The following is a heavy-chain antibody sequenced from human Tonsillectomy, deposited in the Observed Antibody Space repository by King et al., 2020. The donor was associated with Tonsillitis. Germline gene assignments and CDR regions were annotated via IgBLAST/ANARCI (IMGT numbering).Heavy chain of an antibody. D-gene: IGHD1-26*01. Sequence: VQLVESGGGLVQPGGSLRLSCSASGFTFSCYAMHWVRQAPGKGLEYVSVISSNGGNTYYADSVNGRFTISRDNSKNTLYVQMSSLRAEDTAVYYCVKERSPRGAFDIWGQGTMVTVSS. J-gene: IGHJ3*02. CDR3: VKERSPRGAFDI. CDR1: GFTFSCYA. CDR2: ISSNGGNT. V-gene: IGHV3-64*05.